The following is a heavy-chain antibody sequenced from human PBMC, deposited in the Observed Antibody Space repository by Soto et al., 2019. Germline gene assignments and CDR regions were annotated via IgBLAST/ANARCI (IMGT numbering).Heavy chain of an antibody. V-gene: IGHV3-74*01. J-gene: IGHJ4*02. Sequence: EVQLVESGGGLVQPGGSLRLSCAASGFTFSSYWMHWVRHAPGKGLVWVSRINSDGSSTSYADSVKGRFTISRDNAKNTLYLQRNSLRAEDTAVYYCVRTSLGVAAATREDYWGQGTLVTVSS. CDR2: INSDGSST. CDR1: GFTFSSYW. CDR3: VRTSLGVAAATREDY. D-gene: IGHD2-15*01.